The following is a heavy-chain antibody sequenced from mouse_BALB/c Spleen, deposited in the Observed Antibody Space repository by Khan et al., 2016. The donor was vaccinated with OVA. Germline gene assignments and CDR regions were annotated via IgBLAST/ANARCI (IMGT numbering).Heavy chain of an antibody. J-gene: IGHJ3*01. Sequence: VQLQESGAELAKPGASVKMSCKASGYTFTSYWMHWVKQRPGQGLEWIGYINPSSDYTEYNQKFKDKATLTADKSSSTAYMQLTSLTSEDSAVYYWGNHGSSSGWFTYWGQGTLVTVSA. CDR2: INPSSDYT. V-gene: IGHV1-7*01. CDR1: GYTFTSYW. CDR3: GNHGSSSGWFTY. D-gene: IGHD1-1*01.